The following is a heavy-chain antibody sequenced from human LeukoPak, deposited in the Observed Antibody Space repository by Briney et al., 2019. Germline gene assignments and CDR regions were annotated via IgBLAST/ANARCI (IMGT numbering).Heavy chain of an antibody. Sequence: RPRGSLRLSCAAPVYTFEDYAMNWVRQAPGKGLEWVSGFSWNSGIIGYADSVKGRFTISRDNAKNSLYLQMNSLRAEDTALYYCAKDRANGDYYLRGYYYYGMDVWGQGTTVTVSS. CDR3: AKDRANGDYYLRGYYYYGMDV. CDR1: VYTFEDYA. J-gene: IGHJ6*02. V-gene: IGHV3-9*01. D-gene: IGHD4-17*01. CDR2: FSWNSGII.